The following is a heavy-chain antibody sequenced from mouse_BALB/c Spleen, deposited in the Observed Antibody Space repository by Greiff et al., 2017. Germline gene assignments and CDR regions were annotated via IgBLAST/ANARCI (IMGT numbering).Heavy chain of an antibody. J-gene: IGHJ2*01. Sequence: VQLVESGAELARPGASVKLSCKASGYTFTSYWMQWVKQRPGQGLEWIGAIYPGDGDTRYTQKFKGKATLTADKSSSTAYMQLSSLASEDSAVYYCARSEYGTCYFDYWGQGTTLTVSS. D-gene: IGHD2-10*02. V-gene: IGHV1-87*01. CDR3: ARSEYGTCYFDY. CDR2: IYPGDGDT. CDR1: GYTFTSYW.